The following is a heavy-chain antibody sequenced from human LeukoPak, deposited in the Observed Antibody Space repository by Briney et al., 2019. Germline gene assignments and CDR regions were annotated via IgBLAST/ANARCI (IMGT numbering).Heavy chain of an antibody. D-gene: IGHD3-10*01. Sequence: PRGSLRLSCAASGFTFSNSAMNWVRQAPGKGLEWVAVISYDGNNKYYSDSVKGRFTISRDNSKNTLYLQMNSLRAEDTAVYYCAKDMYYRGSGSYFNVDYWGQGTRVTVSS. CDR1: GFTFSNSA. V-gene: IGHV3-30*18. CDR2: ISYDGNNK. J-gene: IGHJ4*02. CDR3: AKDMYYRGSGSYFNVDY.